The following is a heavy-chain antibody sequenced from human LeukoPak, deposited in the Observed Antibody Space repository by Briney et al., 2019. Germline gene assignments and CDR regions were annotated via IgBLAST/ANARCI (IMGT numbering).Heavy chain of an antibody. Sequence: ASVKVSCKASGYTFTSYYMHWVRQAPGQGLEWMGWINPRTGDTNYAQKFQGRVTMTRDTFISTAYMELRSLKSDDTAVYYCATGVITPGFDYWGQGTLVTVPS. J-gene: IGHJ4*02. D-gene: IGHD4-23*01. CDR2: INPRTGDT. V-gene: IGHV1-2*02. CDR3: ATGVITPGFDY. CDR1: GYTFTSYY.